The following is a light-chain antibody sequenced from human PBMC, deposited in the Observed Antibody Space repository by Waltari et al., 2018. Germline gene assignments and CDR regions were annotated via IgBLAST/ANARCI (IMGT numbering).Light chain of an antibody. CDR3: QTWGTGIWV. CDR2: VNSDGSH. J-gene: IGLJ3*02. CDR1: SGHSSNA. V-gene: IGLV4-69*01. Sequence: QLVLTQSPSASASLGASVKITCTLSSGHSSNAVAWHQQQPEKGPRYLMKVNSDGSHRKGDGIPDRFSGSSSGADRYLTSSSLRSDDEADYYCQTWGTGIWVFGGGTRLTVL.